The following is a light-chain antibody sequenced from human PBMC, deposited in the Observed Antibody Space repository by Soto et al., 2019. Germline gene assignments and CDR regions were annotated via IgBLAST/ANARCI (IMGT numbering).Light chain of an antibody. J-gene: IGLJ2*01. CDR1: SSNIGSNT. CDR2: SNN. V-gene: IGLV1-44*01. Sequence: LTQPPSASGTPGQRVTISCSGSSSNIGSNTINWYQQLPGTAPKLLIYSNNQRPSGVPDRFSGSKSGTSASLAISGLQSEDEADYYCAAWDDSLNGPAFGGGTKLTVL. CDR3: AAWDDSLNGPA.